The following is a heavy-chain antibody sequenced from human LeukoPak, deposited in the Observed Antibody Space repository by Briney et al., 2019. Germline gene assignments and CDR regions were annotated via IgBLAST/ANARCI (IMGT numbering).Heavy chain of an antibody. Sequence: GGSLRLSCAASGFTFSSYWMHWVRQAPGKGLVWVSRINSDGSSTSYADSVKDRFTISRDNAKNTLYLQMNSLRAEDTAVYYCARDHVRYFDWLLGGSFMDVWGKGTTVTISS. V-gene: IGHV3-74*01. D-gene: IGHD3-9*01. CDR2: INSDGSST. J-gene: IGHJ6*03. CDR1: GFTFSSYW. CDR3: ARDHVRYFDWLLGGSFMDV.